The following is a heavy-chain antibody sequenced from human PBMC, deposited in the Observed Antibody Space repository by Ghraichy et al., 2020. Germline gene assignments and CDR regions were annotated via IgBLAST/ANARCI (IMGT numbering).Heavy chain of an antibody. J-gene: IGHJ4*02. D-gene: IGHD2-8*01. CDR2: IIHTGRT. V-gene: IGHV4-34*01. CDR1: GGSFSGYY. Sequence: SETLSLTCTVYGGSFSGYYWTWIRQSPGKGLEWIGEIIHTGRTNYSPSLKSRLTISVDTPKNQFSLRLTSATAADTAVYYCARGIVLTGYASFDFWGQGTLVTVSS. CDR3: ARGIVLTGYASFDF.